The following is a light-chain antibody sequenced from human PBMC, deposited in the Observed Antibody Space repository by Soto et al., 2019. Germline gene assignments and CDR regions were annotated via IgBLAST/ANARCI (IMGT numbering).Light chain of an antibody. J-gene: IGKJ2*01. V-gene: IGKV3-15*01. CDR3: QQYNDRPT. Sequence: EIMMTQSPVTLSVSPGERATLSCRASQSVSSNLAWYQQKPGQAPRLLIYGASTRATGLPARFSGGGSGTEFTLTISSLQSEDFAIYYCQQYNDRPTFGQGTKREIK. CDR1: QSVSSN. CDR2: GAS.